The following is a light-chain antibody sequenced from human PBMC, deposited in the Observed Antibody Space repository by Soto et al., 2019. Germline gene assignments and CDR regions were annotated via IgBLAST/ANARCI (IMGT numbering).Light chain of an antibody. J-gene: IGKJ2*01. CDR1: QSVSSAY. V-gene: IGKV3-20*01. CDR2: GAS. CDR3: QQSGSSFYT. Sequence: EIVLTQSPGTLSLSPGERATLSCRASQSVSSAYLAWYQQIPGQAPRLLIYGASSRATGIPDRFSGSGSGTDXXXXISXLEPEDFAVYYCQQSGSSFYTFGQGTKLEIK.